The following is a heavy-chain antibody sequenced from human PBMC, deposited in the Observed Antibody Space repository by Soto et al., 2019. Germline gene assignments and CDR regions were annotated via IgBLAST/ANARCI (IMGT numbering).Heavy chain of an antibody. D-gene: IGHD6-13*01. CDR3: AAGEASSRNLAPYYLDF. CDR2: IHYSGTT. J-gene: IGHJ4*02. V-gene: IGHV4-59*01. CDR1: GGSMRNYF. Sequence: SEALSLTCTVSGGSMRNYFWTWIRQPPGKGLEWIGYIHYSGTTSFFPSYNPSLRSRVTISEDTSKNQFSLKLLSVTTADTAVYFCAAGEASSRNLAPYYLDFWGQGTLVTVSS.